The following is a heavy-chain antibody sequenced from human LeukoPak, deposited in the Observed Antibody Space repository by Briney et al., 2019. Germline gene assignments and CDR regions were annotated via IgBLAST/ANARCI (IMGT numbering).Heavy chain of an antibody. CDR2: IYYSGST. D-gene: IGHD6-19*01. V-gene: IGHV4-59*01. CDR3: AGDLGIAVAGNYYYYGMDV. Sequence: SETLSLTCTVSGGSISSYYWSWIRQPPGKGLEWIGYIYYSGSTNYNPSLKSRVTISVDTSKNQFSLKLSSVTAADTAVYYCAGDLGIAVAGNYYYYGMDVWGKGTTVTVSS. CDR1: GGSISSYY. J-gene: IGHJ6*04.